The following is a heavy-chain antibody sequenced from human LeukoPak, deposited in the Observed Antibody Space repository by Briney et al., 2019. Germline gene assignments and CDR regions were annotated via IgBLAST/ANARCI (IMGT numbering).Heavy chain of an antibody. D-gene: IGHD4-23*01. V-gene: IGHV3-30*02. CDR2: ISHDGSTK. CDR3: AKDGGNYYIDY. Sequence: PGGRLRLSCAASGVTFSTYVMHWVRQAPGKGLEWMAFISHDGSTKLYADSVKGRFTISRDNSKNTVFLQMNSLRPEDTAVYFCAKDGGNYYIDYWGQGTLVTVSS. CDR1: GVTFSTYV. J-gene: IGHJ4*02.